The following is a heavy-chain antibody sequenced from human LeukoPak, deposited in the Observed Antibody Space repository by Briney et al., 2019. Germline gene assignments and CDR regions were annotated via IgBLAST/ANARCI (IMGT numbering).Heavy chain of an antibody. J-gene: IGHJ4*02. V-gene: IGHV4-59*08. CDR2: IFYVGST. CDR1: GGSISGNY. Sequence: SETLSLTCTVSGGSISGNYWSWIRQPLGKGLAWIGYIFYVGSTIYNPSLKSRVTVSVDTSKSQFSLQLSSVTAADTAVYYCARISTGTVALDYWGQGTLVTVSS. D-gene: IGHD2-2*01. CDR3: ARISTGTVALDY.